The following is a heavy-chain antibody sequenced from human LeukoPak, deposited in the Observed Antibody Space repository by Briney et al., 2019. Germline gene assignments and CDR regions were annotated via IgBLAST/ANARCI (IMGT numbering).Heavy chain of an antibody. CDR2: ISYSGNT. CDR1: GGSISNY. J-gene: IGHJ4*02. Sequence: SETLSLTCTVSGGSISNYWSWVRPTPGKGLEWIGYISYSGNTNYNPSLKSRVTISLDTSKNQFSLNLTSVTAADTAVYYCARLGGSHSPHGYWGQGTLVTVSS. D-gene: IGHD1-26*01. CDR3: ARLGGSHSPHGY. V-gene: IGHV4-59*08.